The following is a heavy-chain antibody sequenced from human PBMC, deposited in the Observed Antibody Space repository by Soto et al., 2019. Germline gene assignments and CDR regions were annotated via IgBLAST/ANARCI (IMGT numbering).Heavy chain of an antibody. CDR1: GFTFSDYY. D-gene: IGHD2-8*01. CDR3: ARVAALYDPLNWFDP. V-gene: IGHV3-11*01. CDR2: ISSSGSTI. J-gene: IGHJ5*02. Sequence: QVQLVESGGGLVKPGGSLRLSFAASGFTFSDYYMSWIRQAPGKGLEWVSYISSSGSTIYYADSVKGRFTISRDNDKNSLYLQMNSLRAEDTAVYYCARVAALYDPLNWFDPWGQGTLVTVSS.